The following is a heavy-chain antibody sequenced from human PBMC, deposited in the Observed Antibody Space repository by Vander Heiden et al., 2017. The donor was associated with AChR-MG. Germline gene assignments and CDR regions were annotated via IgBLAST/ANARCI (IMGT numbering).Heavy chain of an antibody. CDR1: GFTVRSNY. CDR2: ICSGGST. Sequence: EVQLVETGGGLIQPGGSLRLSCAASGFTVRSNYMSWVRQAPGKGLEWVSVICSGGSTYSADSVKGRFTISRDNSKNTLYLQMNSLRAEDTAVYYCRWYDSSGYTELTERDYWGQGTLVTVSS. CDR3: RWYDSSGYTELTERDY. J-gene: IGHJ4*02. V-gene: IGHV3-53*02. D-gene: IGHD3-22*01.